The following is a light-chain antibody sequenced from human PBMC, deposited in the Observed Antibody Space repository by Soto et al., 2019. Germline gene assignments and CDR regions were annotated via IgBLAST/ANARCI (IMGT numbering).Light chain of an antibody. Sequence: EIVLTQSPGTLSLSPGERATLSCRASQSVSSSYLAWYQQKPGQAPRLLIYGASSRATGIPDRFSGSGSVTDFTLSISRLEAEYCAVYYCQQYGSSPPYTFGQGTKLEIK. CDR1: QSVSSSY. V-gene: IGKV3-20*01. CDR3: QQYGSSPPYT. CDR2: GAS. J-gene: IGKJ2*01.